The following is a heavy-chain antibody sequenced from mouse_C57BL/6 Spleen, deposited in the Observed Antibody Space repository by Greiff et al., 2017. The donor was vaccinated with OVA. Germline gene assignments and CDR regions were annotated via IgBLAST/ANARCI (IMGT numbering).Heavy chain of an antibody. Sequence: QVQLQQSGAELVKPGASVKISCKASGYAFSSYWMNWVKQRPGKGLEWIGQIYPGDGDTTYNGKFKGKATLTADKSSSTAYMQLSSLTSEDSAVYFCARERAWELGDWFAYWGQGTLVTVSA. V-gene: IGHV1-80*01. CDR1: GYAFSSYW. J-gene: IGHJ3*01. CDR2: IYPGDGDT. D-gene: IGHD2-13*01. CDR3: ARERAWELGDWFAY.